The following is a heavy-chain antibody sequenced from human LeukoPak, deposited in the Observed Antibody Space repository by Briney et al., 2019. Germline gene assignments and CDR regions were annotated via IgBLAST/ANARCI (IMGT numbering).Heavy chain of an antibody. CDR3: ARGTVLVSRFDP. D-gene: IGHD4-23*01. V-gene: IGHV3-21*01. CDR2: ISSSSSYI. Sequence: PGGSLRLSCAASGFTFSSYSMNWVRQAPGKGLEWVSSISSSSSYIYYADSVKGRFTISRDNAKNSLYLQMNSLRAEDTAVYYCARGTVLVSRFDPWGQGTLVTVSS. J-gene: IGHJ5*02. CDR1: GFTFSSYS.